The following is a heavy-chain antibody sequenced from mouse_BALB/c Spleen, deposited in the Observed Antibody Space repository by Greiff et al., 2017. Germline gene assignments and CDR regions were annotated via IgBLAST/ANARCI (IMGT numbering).Heavy chain of an antibody. D-gene: IGHD2-10*01. CDR2: INPSNGRT. J-gene: IGHJ2*01. CDR3: ARWAYYGTYYFDY. Sequence: QVQLQQSGAELVKPGASVKLSCKASGYTFTSYWMHWVKQRPGQGLEWIGEINPSNGRTNYNEKFKSKATLTVDKSSSTAYMQLSSLTSEDSAVYYCARWAYYGTYYFDYWGQGTTLTVSS. CDR1: GYTFTSYW. V-gene: IGHV1S81*02.